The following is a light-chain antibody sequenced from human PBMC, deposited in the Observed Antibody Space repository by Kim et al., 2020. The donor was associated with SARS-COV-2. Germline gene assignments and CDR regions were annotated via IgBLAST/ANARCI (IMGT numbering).Light chain of an antibody. CDR1: QRVSSSY. Sequence: SPGESAVPSCSARQRVSSSYLAWYQQKPGQAPRLLIYGASSRATGIPDRFSGSGSGTDFTLTISRLEPEDFAVYYCQQYGSSPRTFGQGTKVDIK. V-gene: IGKV3-20*01. CDR3: QQYGSSPRT. CDR2: GAS. J-gene: IGKJ1*01.